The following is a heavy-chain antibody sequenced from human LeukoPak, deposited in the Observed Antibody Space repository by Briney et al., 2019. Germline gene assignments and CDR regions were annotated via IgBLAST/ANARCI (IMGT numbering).Heavy chain of an antibody. D-gene: IGHD2-2*02. J-gene: IGHJ6*02. CDR2: MNPNSGNT. CDR3: ARTGYCSSTSCYTFLYYYYYGMDV. Sequence: AASVTVSCKASGYTFTSYDINWVRQASGQGRAWMGWMNPNSGNTGYAQKFQGRVTMTRNTSISTAYMELSSLRSENTAVYYCARTGYCSSTSCYTFLYYYYYGMDVWGQGTTVTVSS. CDR1: GYTFTSYD. V-gene: IGHV1-8*01.